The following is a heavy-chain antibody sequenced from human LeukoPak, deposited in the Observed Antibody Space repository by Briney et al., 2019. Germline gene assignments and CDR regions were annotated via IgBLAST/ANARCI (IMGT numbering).Heavy chain of an antibody. J-gene: IGHJ4*02. CDR2: IYYSGST. CDR3: ARGSYYYGSGRDY. CDR1: GGSISSGDYY. D-gene: IGHD3-10*01. V-gene: IGHV4-30-4*01. Sequence: PSQTLSLTCTVSGGSISSGDYYWSWIRQPPGKGLEWIGYIYYSGSTYYNLSLKSRVTISVDASKNQFSLKLSSVTAADTAVYYCARGSYYYGSGRDYWGQGTLVTVSS.